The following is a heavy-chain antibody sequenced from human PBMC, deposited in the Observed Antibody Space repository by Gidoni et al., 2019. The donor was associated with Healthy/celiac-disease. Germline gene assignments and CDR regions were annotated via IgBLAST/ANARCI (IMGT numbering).Heavy chain of an antibody. D-gene: IGHD6-13*01. V-gene: IGHV4-34*01. CDR1: GGSFSGYY. J-gene: IGHJ5*02. CDR3: ARGVSGQGRLRGQQQLEKPNSYVWFDP. Sequence: QVQLQQWGAGLLKPSETLSLTCAVYGGSFSGYYWSWLRQPPGKGLEWIGETNHSGSTNYNPSLKSRVTISVDTSKNQFSLKLGSVTAADTAVYYCARGVSGQGRLRGQQQLEKPNSYVWFDPWGQGTLVTVSS. CDR2: TNHSGST.